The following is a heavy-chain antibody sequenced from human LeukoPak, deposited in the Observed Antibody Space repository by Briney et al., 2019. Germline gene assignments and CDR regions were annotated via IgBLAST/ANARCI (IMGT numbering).Heavy chain of an antibody. D-gene: IGHD3-22*01. CDR1: GFTVSSNC. J-gene: IGHJ4*02. V-gene: IGHV3-53*01. Sequence: GGSLRLSCAASGFTVSSNCMSWVRQAPGKGLEWVSVIYSGGSTYYADSVKGRFTISRDNSKNTLYLQMNSLRAEDTAVYYCATFILRTYYYDSNGYWFWGQGTLVTVSS. CDR2: IYSGGST. CDR3: ATFILRTYYYDSNGYWF.